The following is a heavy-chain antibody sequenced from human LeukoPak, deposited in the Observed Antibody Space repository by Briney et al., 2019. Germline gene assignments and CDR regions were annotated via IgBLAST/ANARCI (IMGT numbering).Heavy chain of an antibody. J-gene: IGHJ6*02. Sequence: ASVKVSCKASGYTFTSYGISWVRQAPGQGLEWMGWISAYNGNTNYAQKLQGRVTMTTDTSTSTAYMELRSLRSDDTAVYYCARDVPYSSSWYRARSRGYGMDVWGQGTTVTVSS. D-gene: IGHD6-13*01. CDR3: ARDVPYSSSWYRARSRGYGMDV. CDR2: ISAYNGNT. CDR1: GYTFTSYG. V-gene: IGHV1-18*01.